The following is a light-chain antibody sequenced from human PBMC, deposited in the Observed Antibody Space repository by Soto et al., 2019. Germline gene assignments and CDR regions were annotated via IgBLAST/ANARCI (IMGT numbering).Light chain of an antibody. J-gene: IGKJ1*01. Sequence: IQLTQSPSFLSASVEDRVTISCRASYDISSSLAWYQQEPGKPPKLLIYDASSLQSGVPSRFSGSGSGTEFALTITSLQPDDFATYHCQEYNTYSWAFGQGTKVDIK. CDR1: YDISSS. V-gene: IGKV1-13*02. CDR3: QEYNTYSWA. CDR2: DAS.